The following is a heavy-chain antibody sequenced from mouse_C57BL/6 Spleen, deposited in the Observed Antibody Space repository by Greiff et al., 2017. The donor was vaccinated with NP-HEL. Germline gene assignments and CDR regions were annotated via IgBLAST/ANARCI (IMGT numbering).Heavy chain of an antibody. J-gene: IGHJ2*01. V-gene: IGHV1-63*01. Sequence: VQLQESGAELVRPGTSVKMSCKASGYTFTNYWIGWAKQRPGHGLEWIGDIYPGGGYTNYNEKFKGKATLTADKSSSTTYMQFSSLTSEDSAIYYCARQTAQATGCDYWGQGTTLTVSS. D-gene: IGHD3-2*02. CDR3: ARQTAQATGCDY. CDR2: IYPGGGYT. CDR1: GYTFTNYW.